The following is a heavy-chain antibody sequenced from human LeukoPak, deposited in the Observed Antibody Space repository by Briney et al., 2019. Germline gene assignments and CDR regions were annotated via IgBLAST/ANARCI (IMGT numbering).Heavy chain of an antibody. V-gene: IGHV4-59*08. J-gene: IGHJ4*02. Sequence: PSETLSLTCTVSGGSISSYYWSWIRQPPGKGLEWIGYIYYSGSTNYNPSLKSRVTISVDTSKNQFSLKLSSLTAADTAVYYCASGQQQAAFDYWGQGTLGTVSA. CDR3: ASGQQQAAFDY. CDR2: IYYSGST. CDR1: GGSISSYY. D-gene: IGHD6-13*01.